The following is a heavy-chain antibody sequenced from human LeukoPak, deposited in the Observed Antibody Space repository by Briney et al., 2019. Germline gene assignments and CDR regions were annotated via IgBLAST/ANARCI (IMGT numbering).Heavy chain of an antibody. D-gene: IGHD4-17*01. CDR2: ISGSGGST. CDR3: ARGRAATVTTSAFGY. V-gene: IGHV3-23*01. CDR1: GFTFSSYG. Sequence: GGSLRLSCAASGFTFSSYGMHWVRKAPGKALEWVSDISGSGGSTYYADSVKGRFTISRDNSKNTLYLQMNSLRAEDTAVYYCARGRAATVTTSAFGYWGQGTLVTVSS. J-gene: IGHJ4*02.